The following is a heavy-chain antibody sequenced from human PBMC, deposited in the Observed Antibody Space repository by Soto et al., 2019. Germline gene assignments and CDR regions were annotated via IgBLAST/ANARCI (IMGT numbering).Heavy chain of an antibody. J-gene: IGHJ6*02. V-gene: IGHV1-58*01. CDR3: AADPYTFWRGSLAYYYYGMAV. CDR1: GFTFANSA. CDR2: IVVGSGNT. Sequence: SVKVSCKASGFTFANSAVQWVRQARGQRLEWIGWIVVGSGNTNFAQKFQERVTITRDMSTGTAFMELSSLRSEDTAVYYCAADPYTFWRGSLAYYYYGMAVWGRGTTVTVSS. D-gene: IGHD3-3*01.